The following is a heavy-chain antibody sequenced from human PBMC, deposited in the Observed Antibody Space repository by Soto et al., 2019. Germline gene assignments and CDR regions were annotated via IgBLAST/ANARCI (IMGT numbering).Heavy chain of an antibody. V-gene: IGHV4-34*01. Sequence: SETLSLTCAVYGGSFSDYYWSWIRQSPKKGLEWIGEIDHIGITNYNPSLKSRVAMSIDTSKNQFSLKLTSVTAADTAVYYCGRGKGYSGYDYFDPWGQGTLVTVSS. J-gene: IGHJ5*02. CDR3: GRGKGYSGYDYFDP. CDR2: IDHIGIT. CDR1: GGSFSDYY. D-gene: IGHD5-12*01.